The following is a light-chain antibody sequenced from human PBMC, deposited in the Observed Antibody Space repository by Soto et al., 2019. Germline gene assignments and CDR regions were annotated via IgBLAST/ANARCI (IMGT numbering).Light chain of an antibody. CDR2: DAS. CDR3: QHFNNYPT. CDR1: QSVSSY. V-gene: IGKV3-11*01. J-gene: IGKJ5*01. Sequence: EIMLKQSPATLSLSPGERATLSCRASQSVSSYLAWYQQKPGQAPRLLIYDASNRSTGIPARFSGSGSGTDFTLTIISLQSEDFATYYCQHFNNYPTFGQGTRLEIK.